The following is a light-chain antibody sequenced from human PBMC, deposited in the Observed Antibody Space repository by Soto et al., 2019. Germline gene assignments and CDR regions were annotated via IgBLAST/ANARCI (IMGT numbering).Light chain of an antibody. CDR2: EGS. Sequence: QSALTQPASVSGSPGQSITISCTGTSSDVASYNLVSWYQQLPGKAPKLMIYEGSKRPSGVSNRFSGSKSGNTASLTISGLQAEDEADYCCSLYTSENTYVFGTGTKVTVL. CDR1: SSDVASYNL. V-gene: IGLV2-14*02. CDR3: SLYTSENTYV. J-gene: IGLJ1*01.